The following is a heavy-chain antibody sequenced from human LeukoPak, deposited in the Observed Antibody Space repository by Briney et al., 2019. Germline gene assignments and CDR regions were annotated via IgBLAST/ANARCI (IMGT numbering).Heavy chain of an antibody. J-gene: IGHJ5*02. CDR1: GFTFSDYS. V-gene: IGHV3-11*01. D-gene: IGHD1-26*01. Sequence: GSLRFSCAASGFTFSDYSMSWIRQAPGKGLEWVSYISSSGSTIYYADSVKGRFTISRDNAKNSLYLQMNSLRAEDTAVYYCARARRWELLADPWGQGTLVAVPS. CDR2: ISSSGSTI. CDR3: ARARRWELLADP.